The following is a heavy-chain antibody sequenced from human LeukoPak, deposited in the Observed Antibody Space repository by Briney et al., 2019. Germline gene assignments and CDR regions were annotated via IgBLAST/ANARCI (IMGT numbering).Heavy chain of an antibody. CDR2: INPSGGST. J-gene: IGHJ6*02. Sequence: ASVKVSCKASGYTFTSYYMHWVRQAPGQGLEWMGIINPSGGSTSYAQKFQGRVTMTRDTSTSTVYMELSSLRSEDTAVYYCARGSGAPYYYFYGMDVWGQGTTVTVSS. CDR1: GYTFTSYY. CDR3: ARGSGAPYYYFYGMDV. D-gene: IGHD1-14*01. V-gene: IGHV1-46*01.